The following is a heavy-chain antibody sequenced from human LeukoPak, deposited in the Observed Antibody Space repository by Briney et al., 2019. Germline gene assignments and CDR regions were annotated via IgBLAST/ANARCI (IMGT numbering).Heavy chain of an antibody. Sequence: KPSETLSLTCTVSGGSISSYYWSWIRQPPGKGLEWIGYIYYSGSTNYNPSLKSRVTISVDTSKNQFSLKLSSVTAADTAVYYCARAYGSGSYYRYYFDYWGQGTLVTVSS. CDR3: ARAYGSGSYYRYYFDY. V-gene: IGHV4-59*01. D-gene: IGHD3-10*01. CDR1: GGSISSYY. CDR2: IYYSGST. J-gene: IGHJ4*02.